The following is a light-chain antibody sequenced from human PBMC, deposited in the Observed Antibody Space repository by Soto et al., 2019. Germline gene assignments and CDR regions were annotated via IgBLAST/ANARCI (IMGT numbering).Light chain of an antibody. CDR2: AAS. J-gene: IGKJ1*01. Sequence: DIQMTQSPSSLSASVGDRVTITCRASQSISSYLNWYQQKPGKAPKLLIYAASSLQSGVPSRFSGSGSGTDFTVTISSLQPEDFATYYCQQSYSTWTFGQGTKVDIK. CDR3: QQSYSTWT. CDR1: QSISSY. V-gene: IGKV1-39*01.